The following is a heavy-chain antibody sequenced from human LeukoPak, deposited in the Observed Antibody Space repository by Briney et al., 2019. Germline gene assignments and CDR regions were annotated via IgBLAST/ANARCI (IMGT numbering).Heavy chain of an antibody. CDR3: AKRGVVIRVILVGFHKEAYYFDS. J-gene: IGHJ4*02. Sequence: GGSLRLSCAVSGITLSNYGMSWVRQAPGKGLEWVAGISGSGGGTNYADSVKGRFTIFRDNPKNTLYLQMNGLRAEDTAVYFCAKRGVVIRVILVGFHKEAYYFDSWGQGALVTVSS. CDR1: GITLSNYG. CDR2: ISGSGGGT. V-gene: IGHV3-23*01. D-gene: IGHD3-22*01.